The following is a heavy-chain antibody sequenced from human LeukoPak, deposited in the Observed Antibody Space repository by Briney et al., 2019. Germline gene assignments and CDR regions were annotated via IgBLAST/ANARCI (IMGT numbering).Heavy chain of an antibody. V-gene: IGHV4-30-2*01. J-gene: IGHJ4*02. CDR1: GGSISSVAYS. Sequence: SQTLSLTCAVSGGSISSVAYSWGWIRQPPGKGLEWIGYIYHTGSTYYNPSLKSRVTMSVDKSKNQSSLNLTSVTAADTAVYYCARGPSHYYGSGSYDYWGQGTLVTVSS. CDR2: IYHTGST. CDR3: ARGPSHYYGSGSYDY. D-gene: IGHD3-10*01.